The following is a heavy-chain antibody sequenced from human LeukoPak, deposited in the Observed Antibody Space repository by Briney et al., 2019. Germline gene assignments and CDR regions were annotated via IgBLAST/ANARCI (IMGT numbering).Heavy chain of an antibody. J-gene: IGHJ6*03. D-gene: IGHD3-22*01. CDR2: ISSSGRTI. CDR3: AKEYYYDSSGYYYYYMDV. CDR1: GFTFSSYE. V-gene: IGHV3-48*03. Sequence: GGSLRLSCAASGFTFSSYEMNWVRQASGKGLEWVSYISSSGRTIYYADSVKGRFTISSDNSKNTLYLQMNSLRAEDTAVYYCAKEYYYDSSGYYYYYMDVWGKGTTVTVSS.